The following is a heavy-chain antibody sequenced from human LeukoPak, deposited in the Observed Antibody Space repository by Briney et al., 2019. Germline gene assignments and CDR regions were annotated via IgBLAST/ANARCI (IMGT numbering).Heavy chain of an antibody. CDR2: IYYSGST. J-gene: IGHJ4*02. V-gene: IGHV4-39*07. CDR3: ARVIALAGTGDY. CDR1: GGSISSSSYY. Sequence: SETLSLTCTVSGGSISSSSYYWGWIRQPPGKGLEWIGSIYYSGSTYYNPSLKSRVTISVDTSKNLFSLKLSSVTAADTAVYYCARVIALAGTGDYWGQGTLVTVSS. D-gene: IGHD6-19*01.